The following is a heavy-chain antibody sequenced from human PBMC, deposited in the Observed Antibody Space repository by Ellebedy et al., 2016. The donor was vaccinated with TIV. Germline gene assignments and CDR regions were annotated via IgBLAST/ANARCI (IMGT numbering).Heavy chain of an antibody. Sequence: SLKISCAASGFTFSSYAMHWVRQAPGKGLEWVSGISWNSGSIGYADSVKGRFTISRDNAKNSLYLQMNSLRAEDTALYYCAKDFHSSGYYYFDYWGQGTLVTVSS. CDR2: ISWNSGSI. D-gene: IGHD3-22*01. CDR1: GFTFSSYA. CDR3: AKDFHSSGYYYFDY. V-gene: IGHV3-9*01. J-gene: IGHJ4*02.